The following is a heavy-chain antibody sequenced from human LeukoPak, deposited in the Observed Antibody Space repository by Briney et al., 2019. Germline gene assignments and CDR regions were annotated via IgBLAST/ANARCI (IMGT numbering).Heavy chain of an antibody. CDR2: IYYSGST. CDR1: GGSISSYY. D-gene: IGHD6-19*01. CDR3: ARGAGTLDAFDI. J-gene: IGHJ3*02. Sequence: PSETLSLTCTVSGGSISSYYWSWIRQPPGKGLEWIGSIYYSGSTYYNPSLKSRVTISVDTSKNQFSLKLSSVTAADTAVYYCARGAGTLDAFDIWGQGTMVTVSS. V-gene: IGHV4-39*07.